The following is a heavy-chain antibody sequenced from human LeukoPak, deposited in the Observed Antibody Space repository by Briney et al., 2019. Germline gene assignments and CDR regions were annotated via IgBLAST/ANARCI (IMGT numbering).Heavy chain of an antibody. J-gene: IGHJ3*01. D-gene: IGHD3-3*01. CDR3: RLFHTPIFDL. CDR2: INPSGGDT. Sequence: ASVKVSCKASGYTFTGVYIHWVRQAPGQGLEWMGRINPSGGDTNYEQNFQGRVTMAWDTSISTAYLDLSRLTSYDTAVYYCRLFHTPIFDLWGQGTMITVSS. V-gene: IGHV1-2*06. CDR1: GYTFTGVY.